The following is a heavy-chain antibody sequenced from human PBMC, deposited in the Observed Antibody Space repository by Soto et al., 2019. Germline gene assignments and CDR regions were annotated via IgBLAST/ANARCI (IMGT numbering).Heavy chain of an antibody. CDR1: SGSISSSNW. D-gene: IGHD4-17*01. CDR2: IYHSGST. Sequence: SETLSLTYAVSSGSISSSNWWSWVRQPPGKGLEWIGEIYHSGSTNYNPSLKSRVTISVDKSKNQFSLKLSSVTAADTAVYYCARVRATVTTEFDYWGQGTLVTVSS. CDR3: ARVRATVTTEFDY. V-gene: IGHV4-4*02. J-gene: IGHJ4*02.